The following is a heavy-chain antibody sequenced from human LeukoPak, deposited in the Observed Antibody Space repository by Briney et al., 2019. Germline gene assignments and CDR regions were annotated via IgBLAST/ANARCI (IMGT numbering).Heavy chain of an antibody. D-gene: IGHD3-3*01. CDR2: MSYDGSNK. CDR1: GFTFSSYA. V-gene: IGHV3-30-3*01. Sequence: GRSLRLSCAASGFTFSSYAMYWVRQAPGKGLEWVALMSYDGSNKYYADSVKGRFTIPRDNSKNTLYLQMNSLRAEDTAVYYCARVGLRFLEWSRELDYWGQGTLVTVSS. CDR3: ARVGLRFLEWSRELDY. J-gene: IGHJ4*01.